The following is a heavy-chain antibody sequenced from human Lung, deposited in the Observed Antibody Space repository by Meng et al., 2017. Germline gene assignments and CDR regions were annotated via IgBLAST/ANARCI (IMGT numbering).Heavy chain of an antibody. D-gene: IGHD6-19*01. CDR3: ARRGLWLDPQNFDY. Sequence: LRGWGAVLVEPRGPLPLPCGVSGGPISSSNGWSWVRQPPGKGLEWIGEIYHSGSTNYNPSLKSRVTISVDKSKNQFSLKLSSVTAADTAVYYCARRGLWLDPQNFDYWGQGTLVTVSS. CDR1: GGPISSSNG. V-gene: IGHV4-4*03. CDR2: IYHSGST. J-gene: IGHJ4*02.